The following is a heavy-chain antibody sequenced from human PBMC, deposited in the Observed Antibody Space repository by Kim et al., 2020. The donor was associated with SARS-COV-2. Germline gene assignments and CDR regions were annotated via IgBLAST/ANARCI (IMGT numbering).Heavy chain of an antibody. CDR2: IYPGDSDT. D-gene: IGHD6-19*01. Sequence: GESLKISCKGSGYSFTSYWIGWVRQMPGKGLEWMGIIYPGDSDTRYSPSFQGQVTISADKSISTAYLQWSSLKASDTAMYYCARWARAVAGTWWFDPWGQGTLVTVSS. CDR1: GYSFTSYW. V-gene: IGHV5-51*01. CDR3: ARWARAVAGTWWFDP. J-gene: IGHJ5*02.